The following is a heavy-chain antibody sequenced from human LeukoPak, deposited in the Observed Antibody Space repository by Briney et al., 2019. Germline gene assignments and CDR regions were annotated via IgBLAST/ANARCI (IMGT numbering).Heavy chain of an antibody. J-gene: IGHJ6*02. CDR1: GFIFSSHA. V-gene: IGHV3-30*04. CDR2: IDGSNT. CDR3: VRDGDSSVRPADV. D-gene: IGHD5/OR15-5a*01. Sequence: ERSLRLSCAASGFIFSSHAMHWVRQAPGKGLEWVARIDGSNTYHADSVKGRFTVSRDNSKDTLYLQMNSLRVEDTAVYYCVRDGDSSVRPADVWGQGTTVIVSS.